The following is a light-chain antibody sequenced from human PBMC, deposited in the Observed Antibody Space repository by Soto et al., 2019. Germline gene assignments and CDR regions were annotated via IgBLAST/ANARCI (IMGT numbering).Light chain of an antibody. CDR1: QGISNY. CDR2: GAS. CDR3: QKYNGAPWT. Sequence: DIQMTQSPSSLSASVGDRVTITCRASQGISNYLAWYQQKPGKVPKLLIYGASTLQSGGPSRFSGSESGTDFTLTISSLQPEDVATYYCQKYNGAPWTFGQGTKVEIK. J-gene: IGKJ1*01. V-gene: IGKV1-27*01.